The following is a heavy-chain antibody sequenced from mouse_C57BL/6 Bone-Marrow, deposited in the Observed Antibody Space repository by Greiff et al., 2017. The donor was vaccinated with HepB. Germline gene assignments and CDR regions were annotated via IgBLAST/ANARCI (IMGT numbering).Heavy chain of an antibody. Sequence: EVQVVESGGGLVQPGGSLKLSCAASGFTFSDYYMYWVRQTPEKRLEWVAYISNGGGSTYYPDTVKGRFTISRDNAKNTLYLQMSRLKSEDTAMYYCARHGVYFDYWGQGTTLTVSS. V-gene: IGHV5-12*01. CDR1: GFTFSDYY. J-gene: IGHJ2*01. CDR2: ISNGGGST. CDR3: ARHGVYFDY.